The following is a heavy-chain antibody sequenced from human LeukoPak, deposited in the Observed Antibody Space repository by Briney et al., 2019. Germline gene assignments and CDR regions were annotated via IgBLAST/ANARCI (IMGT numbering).Heavy chain of an antibody. CDR1: GGCISSSSYY. CDR3: ARDRPRLRGYSYGYYYYMDV. J-gene: IGHJ6*03. V-gene: IGHV4-39*07. Sequence: SETLSLTCTVSGGCISSSSYYWGWISQPPGKGLEWIGSIYYSGSTYYNPSLKSRVTISVDTSKNQFSLKLSSVTAADTAVYYCARDRPRLRGYSYGYYYYMDVWGKGTTVTVSS. D-gene: IGHD5-18*01. CDR2: IYYSGST.